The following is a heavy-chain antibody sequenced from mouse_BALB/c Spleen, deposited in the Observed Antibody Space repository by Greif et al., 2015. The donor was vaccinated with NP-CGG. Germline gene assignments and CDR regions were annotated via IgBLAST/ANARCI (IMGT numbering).Heavy chain of an antibody. D-gene: IGHD1-1*02. J-gene: IGHJ4*01. V-gene: IGHV5-17*02. CDR3: ARSGWDYAMDY. Sequence: EVKLVESGGGLVQPGGSRKLSCAASGFTFSSFGMHWVRQAPEKGLERVAYVSSGSSTIYYADTVKGRFTISRDNPKNTLFLQMTSLRSEDTAMYYCARSGWDYAMDYWGQGTSVTVSS. CDR1: GFTFSSFG. CDR2: VSSGSSTI.